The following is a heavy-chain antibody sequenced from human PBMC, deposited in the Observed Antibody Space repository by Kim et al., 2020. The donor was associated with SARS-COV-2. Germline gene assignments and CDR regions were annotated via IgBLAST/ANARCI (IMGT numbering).Heavy chain of an antibody. CDR3: AKGGEKNLFSGD. D-gene: IGHD5-12*01. J-gene: IGHJ4*02. CDR1: GFNFSSYA. Sequence: GGSLRLSCAASGFNFSSYAMSWVRQAPGKGLEWVSGIRDGGGNTYYIDPVKGRFTISRDNSKDTLYLQMNSLRADDTAVYYCAKGGEKNLFSGDWGQG. CDR2: IRDGGGNT. V-gene: IGHV3-23*01.